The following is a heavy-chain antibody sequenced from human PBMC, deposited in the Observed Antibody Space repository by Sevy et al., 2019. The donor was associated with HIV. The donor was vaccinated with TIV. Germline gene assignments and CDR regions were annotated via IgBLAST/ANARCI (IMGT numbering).Heavy chain of an antibody. J-gene: IGHJ4*02. CDR3: AKDGVSWTDCTGDFDC. CDR2: ISFSGGST. CDR1: GFTFSTYA. V-gene: IGHV3-23*01. Sequence: GGSLRLSCAASGFTFSTYAMTWVRQAPGKGLEWVSVISFSGGSTYYADSVKGRFTISRDNSKNTLYLQMISLGAEDTAGYYGAKDGVSWTDCTGDFDCWGQGALVTVSS. D-gene: IGHD2-8*02.